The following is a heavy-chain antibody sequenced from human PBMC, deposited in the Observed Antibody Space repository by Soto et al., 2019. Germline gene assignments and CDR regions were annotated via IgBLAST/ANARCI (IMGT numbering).Heavy chain of an antibody. CDR1: GYTFTSYA. J-gene: IGHJ4*01. V-gene: IGHV1-3*01. Sequence: GASVKVSCKASGYTFTSYAMHWVRQAPGQRLEWMGWINAGNGNTKYSQKFQGRVTITRDTSASTAYMELSSLRSEDTAVYYCARDPGQWLVLLLYYWGHGTLVTVSS. D-gene: IGHD6-19*01. CDR3: ARDPGQWLVLLLYY. CDR2: INAGNGNT.